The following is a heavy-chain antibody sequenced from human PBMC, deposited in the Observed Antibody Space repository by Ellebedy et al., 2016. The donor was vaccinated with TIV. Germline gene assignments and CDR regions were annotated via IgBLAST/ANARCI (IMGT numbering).Heavy chain of an antibody. D-gene: IGHD3-3*01. V-gene: IGHV3-33*01. CDR2: IWDDGNND. CDR1: GFKFRSFG. J-gene: IGHJ4*02. Sequence: GESLKISCAVSGFKFRSFGMHWVRQPPGKGLEWVAFIWDDGNNDHYADSVRGRFIISRDNSKNTVFLQMSSLRAEDTAVYNCARAGGGFLEWLSQDYFDYWGQGILVTVSS. CDR3: ARAGGGFLEWLSQDYFDY.